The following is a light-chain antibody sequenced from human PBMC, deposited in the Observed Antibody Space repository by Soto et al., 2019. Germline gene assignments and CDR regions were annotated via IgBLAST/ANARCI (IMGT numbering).Light chain of an antibody. Sequence: DIVMTQSPDSLAVSLGERATINCKSSQSVLYSSNNKNYLAWYQQKPGQPPKLLIYWASTRESGVPDRFSGSGSGTDVTLTISSLQAEDVGVYYCQQYYSTPLTFGGGTKVDIK. CDR2: WAS. CDR3: QQYYSTPLT. J-gene: IGKJ4*01. CDR1: QSVLYSSNNKNY. V-gene: IGKV4-1*01.